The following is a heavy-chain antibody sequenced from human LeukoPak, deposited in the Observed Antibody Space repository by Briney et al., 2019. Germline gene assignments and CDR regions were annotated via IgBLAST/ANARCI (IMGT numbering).Heavy chain of an antibody. Sequence: GGSLRLSCEASGFSFDDFAMAWVRQAPGKGLEWDSGVNWNGDNTDYADSVKGRFTISRDNGKNSLYLQMNSLSADDTALYYCTRLDNPNYYSYYMDVWGKGTTVTVSS. CDR2: VNWNGDNT. CDR1: GFSFDDFA. D-gene: IGHD1-1*01. J-gene: IGHJ6*03. V-gene: IGHV3-20*04. CDR3: TRLDNPNYYSYYMDV.